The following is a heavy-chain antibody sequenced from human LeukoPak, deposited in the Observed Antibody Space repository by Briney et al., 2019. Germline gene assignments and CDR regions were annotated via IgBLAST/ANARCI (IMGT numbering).Heavy chain of an antibody. J-gene: IGHJ4*02. Sequence: GGSLRISCAASGFTFSSYWMSWVRQAPGKGLEWVANIKQDGSEKYYVDSVKGRFTISRDNAKNSLHLQMNSLRAEDTAVYYCASRTLSITMNYFDYWGQGTLVTVSS. CDR3: ASRTLSITMNYFDY. CDR1: GFTFSSYW. D-gene: IGHD3-22*01. V-gene: IGHV3-7*01. CDR2: IKQDGSEK.